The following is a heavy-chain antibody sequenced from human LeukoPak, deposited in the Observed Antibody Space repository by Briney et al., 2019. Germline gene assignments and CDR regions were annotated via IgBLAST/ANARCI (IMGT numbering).Heavy chain of an antibody. CDR1: GFSFSSYS. V-gene: IGHV3-21*01. Sequence: GGSLRLSCAASGFSFSSYSMNWVRQTPGKGLEWVSSITSSSTYTFYADSVKGRFTISRDNARNSLYLQMNSLRAEDTAVYYCARDPYSGTYGDTYYYYMDVWGKGTTVTISS. D-gene: IGHD1-26*01. CDR2: ITSSSTYT. CDR3: ARDPYSGTYGDTYYYYMDV. J-gene: IGHJ6*03.